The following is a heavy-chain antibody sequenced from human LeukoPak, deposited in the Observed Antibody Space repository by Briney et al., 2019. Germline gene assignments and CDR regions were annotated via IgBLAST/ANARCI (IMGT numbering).Heavy chain of an antibody. J-gene: IGHJ4*02. CDR2: VSYDGSHK. CDR3: AKEVGAYSSDWSFDY. CDR1: RLTFSTYG. D-gene: IGHD6-13*01. Sequence: GGSLRLSCAGSRLTFSTYGIHWVRQAPGKGLEWVAVVSYDGSHKYYADSVKGRFTISRDNSKNTLYLQMNSLRAEDTAVYYCAKEVGAYSSDWSFDYWGQGALVTVSS. V-gene: IGHV3-30*18.